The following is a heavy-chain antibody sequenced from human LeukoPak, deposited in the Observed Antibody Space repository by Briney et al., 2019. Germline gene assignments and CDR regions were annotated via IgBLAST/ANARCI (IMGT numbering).Heavy chain of an antibody. Sequence: ASVKVSCKASGYTFTSYGISWVRQAPGQGLEWMGWISTYNGNTNYAQKLQGRVTMTTDTSTNTVYMELRSLRSDDTAVYYCARVATVTVPDYWGQGTLVTVSS. CDR1: GYTFTSYG. CDR2: ISTYNGNT. V-gene: IGHV1-18*01. J-gene: IGHJ4*02. CDR3: ARVATVTVPDY. D-gene: IGHD4-17*01.